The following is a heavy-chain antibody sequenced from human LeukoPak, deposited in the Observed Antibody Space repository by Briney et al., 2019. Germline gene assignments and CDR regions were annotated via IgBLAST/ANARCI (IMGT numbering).Heavy chain of an antibody. CDR2: ISSSSSYI. D-gene: IGHD5-24*01. Sequence: GGSLRLSCAASGFTFSSYSMNWVRQAPGKGLEWVSSISSSSSYIYYADSVKGRFTISRDNAKNSLYLQMNSLRAEDTAVYYCARGMATNPLFDHWGQGTLVTVSS. CDR1: GFTFSSYS. CDR3: ARGMATNPLFDH. V-gene: IGHV3-21*01. J-gene: IGHJ4*02.